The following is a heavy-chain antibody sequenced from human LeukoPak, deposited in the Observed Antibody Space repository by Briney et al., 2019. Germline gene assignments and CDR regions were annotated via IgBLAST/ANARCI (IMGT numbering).Heavy chain of an antibody. D-gene: IGHD3-16*01. Sequence: SETLSLTCTVSGGSISSFFWSWIRQPPGKGLEWIGYIYHSGSTSYNPSLKSRVTMSVDTSKDQSSVKLNSVTAADTAVYYCARDFAGGLYFDYWGQGILVSVSS. CDR1: GGSISSFF. V-gene: IGHV4-59*01. CDR2: IYHSGST. J-gene: IGHJ4*02. CDR3: ARDFAGGLYFDY.